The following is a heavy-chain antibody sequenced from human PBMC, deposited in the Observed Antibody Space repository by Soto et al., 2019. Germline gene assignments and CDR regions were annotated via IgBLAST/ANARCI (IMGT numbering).Heavy chain of an antibody. D-gene: IGHD3-16*01. CDR3: ARDFKAPNDAWAFDY. Sequence: QVQLQESGPGLVMPSGTLSLTCAVSGASITSSEWWNWVRQPPGKGLEWIGEISHSGTTIYNPSLRGRVTISGDESQNHFSLKLTSVTAADTAVYFCARDFKAPNDAWAFDYWGQGALVTVSS. CDR2: ISHSGTT. V-gene: IGHV4-4*02. CDR1: GASITSSEW. J-gene: IGHJ4*02.